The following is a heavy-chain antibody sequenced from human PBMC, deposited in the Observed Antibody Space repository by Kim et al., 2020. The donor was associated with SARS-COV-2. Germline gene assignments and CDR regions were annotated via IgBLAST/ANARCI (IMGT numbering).Heavy chain of an antibody. D-gene: IGHD1-26*01. J-gene: IGHJ4*02. CDR1: GFTFSSYS. Sequence: GGSLRLSCAASGFTFSSYSMNWVRQAPGKGLEWVSSISSSSSYIYYADSVKGRFTISRDNAKNSLYLQMNSLRAEDTAVYYCAREDNQWELRGGGDYWGQGTLVTVSS. V-gene: IGHV3-21*01. CDR3: AREDNQWELRGGGDY. CDR2: ISSSSSYI.